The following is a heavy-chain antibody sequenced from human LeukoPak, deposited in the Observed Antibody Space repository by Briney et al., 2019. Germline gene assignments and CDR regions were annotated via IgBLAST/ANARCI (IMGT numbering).Heavy chain of an antibody. CDR3: ARGRRYNYDSSDYPTRRRYWYFDL. V-gene: IGHV1-69*06. CDR1: GYTFTSYD. Sequence: ASVKVSCKASGYTFTSYDISWVRQAPGQGLEWMGGIIPTFGTANYAQKFQGRVTITADKSTSTAYMELSSLRSEDTAVYYCARGRRYNYDSSDYPTRRRYWYFDLWGRGTLVTVSA. D-gene: IGHD3-22*01. CDR2: IIPTFGTA. J-gene: IGHJ2*01.